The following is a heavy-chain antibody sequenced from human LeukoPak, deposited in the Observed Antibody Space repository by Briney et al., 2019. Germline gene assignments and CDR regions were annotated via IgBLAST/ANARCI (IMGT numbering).Heavy chain of an antibody. V-gene: IGHV3-21*01. CDR2: ITSSGSYI. Sequence: GGSLRLSCAASGLTFSTYSMNWVRQAPGKGLEWVSSITSSGSYIYYADSVKGRFTTSRDNAKNSVYLQMNSVISEDTAVYLCSRDAGSCSGTRCYEGYYFDYWGQGTLVTVSS. CDR3: SRDAGSCSGTRCYEGYYFDY. J-gene: IGHJ4*02. CDR1: GLTFSTYS. D-gene: IGHD2-2*03.